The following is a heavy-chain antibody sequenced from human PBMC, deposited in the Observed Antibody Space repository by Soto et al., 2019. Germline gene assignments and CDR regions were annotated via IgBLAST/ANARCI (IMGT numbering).Heavy chain of an antibody. Sequence: ASVKVSCKASGYTFTSYAMHWVRQAPGQRLEWMGWINAGNGNTKYSQKLLGRVTITRDTSASTAYMELSSLSSEDTAVYYCARGLNAYYSDYWGQGTLVTVSS. CDR1: GYTFTSYA. CDR3: ARGLNAYYSDY. V-gene: IGHV1-3*01. CDR2: INAGNGNT. J-gene: IGHJ4*02.